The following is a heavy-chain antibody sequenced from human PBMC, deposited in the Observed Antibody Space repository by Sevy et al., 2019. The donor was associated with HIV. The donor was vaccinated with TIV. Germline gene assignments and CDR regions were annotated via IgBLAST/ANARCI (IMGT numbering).Heavy chain of an antibody. J-gene: IGHJ6*02. Sequence: ASVKVSCRASGYTFTSYDINWVRQAIGQGLEWMGWMNPNSGNTGYAQKFQGRVTMTRNTSISTAYMELSSLRSEDTAVYYCARFLSTSYYYYYAMDVWGQGTTVTVSS. CDR1: GYTFTSYD. D-gene: IGHD2-2*01. CDR3: ARFLSTSYYYYYAMDV. CDR2: MNPNSGNT. V-gene: IGHV1-8*01.